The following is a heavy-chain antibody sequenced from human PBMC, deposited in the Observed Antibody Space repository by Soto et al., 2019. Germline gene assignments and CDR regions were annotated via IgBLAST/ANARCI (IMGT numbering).Heavy chain of an antibody. Sequence: GGSLRLSCAASGFSFSSYAMSWVRQAPGKGLEWVSGITASADRTYYADSVKGRFTISRDNAQDTLYLQMNSLRAEDTAVYYCARYIPGVRYYGMDVWGQGTTVTVSS. J-gene: IGHJ6*02. CDR3: ARYIPGVRYYGMDV. CDR2: ITASADRT. V-gene: IGHV3-23*01. D-gene: IGHD2-2*01. CDR1: GFSFSSYA.